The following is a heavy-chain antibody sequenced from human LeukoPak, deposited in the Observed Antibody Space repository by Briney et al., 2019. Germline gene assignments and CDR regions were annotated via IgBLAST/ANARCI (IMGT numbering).Heavy chain of an antibody. CDR3: VKGFNWYFDL. CDR2: IWYDGSIK. CDR1: GFSFSDYG. V-gene: IGHV3-33*06. J-gene: IGHJ2*01. Sequence: GGSLRLSCAASGFSFSDYGVHWVRQAPGKGLEWVAVIWYDGSIKYYADSVKGRFTISRDNSRNTVYLLMNILSAEDTADYYCVKGFNWYFDLWGRGTLVTVSS.